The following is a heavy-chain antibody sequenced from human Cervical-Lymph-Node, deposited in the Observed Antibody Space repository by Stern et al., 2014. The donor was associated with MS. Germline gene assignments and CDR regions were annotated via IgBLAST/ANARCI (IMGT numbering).Heavy chain of an antibody. Sequence: VQLVESGAEVKKPGSSVKVSCKASGGTFISYGVSWVRQAPGQGLEWMGGRIPGCCHIDYAQKFQGRVPITADVSTSPTYIELSSLRSEDTAVYYWARRGSARRGSGWLDPWGQGTLVTVSS. CDR3: ARRGSARRGSGWLDP. CDR2: RIPGCCHI. J-gene: IGHJ5*02. D-gene: IGHD3-10*01. CDR1: GGTFISYG. V-gene: IGHV1-69*01.